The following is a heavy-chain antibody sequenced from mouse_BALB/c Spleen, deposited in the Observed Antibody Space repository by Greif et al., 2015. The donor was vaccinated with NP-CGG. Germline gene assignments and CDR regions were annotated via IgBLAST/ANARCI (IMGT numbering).Heavy chain of an antibody. D-gene: IGHD3-1*01. Sequence: EVHLVESGGGLVQPGGSLKLSCAASGFTFSSYGMSWVRQTPDKRLELVATINSNGGSTYYPDSVKGRFTISRDNAKNTLYLQMSSLKSEDTAMYYCARDQGYGTGDYWGQGTTLTVSS. CDR1: GFTFSSYG. CDR2: INSNGGST. J-gene: IGHJ2*01. CDR3: ARDQGYGTGDY. V-gene: IGHV5-6-3*01.